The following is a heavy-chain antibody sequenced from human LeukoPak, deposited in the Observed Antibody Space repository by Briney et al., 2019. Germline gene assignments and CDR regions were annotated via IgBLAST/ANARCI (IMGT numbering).Heavy chain of an antibody. V-gene: IGHV3-23*01. Sequence: GGSLRLSCAASGFTFSSYAMSWVRQAPGKGLECVSAITGSGGSTYYADSVKGRFTISRDNSKTTLYLQMNSLRAEDRAVYYCAKGSYYYPNTYFEYCGQGALCTVSS. D-gene: IGHD3-10*01. CDR2: ITGSGGST. CDR1: GFTFSSYA. J-gene: IGHJ4*02. CDR3: AKGSYYYPNTYFEY.